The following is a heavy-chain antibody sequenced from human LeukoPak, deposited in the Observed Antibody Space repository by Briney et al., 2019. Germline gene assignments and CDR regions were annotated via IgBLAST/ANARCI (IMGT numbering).Heavy chain of an antibody. V-gene: IGHV4-59*01. CDR3: AREPIAARAEGAVDY. Sequence: SETLSLTCTVSGGSISSYYWSWIRQPPGKGLEWIGYIYYSGSTNYNPSLKSRVTISVDTSKNQFSLKLSSVTAADTAVYYCAREPIAARAEGAVDYWGQGTLVTVSS. CDR1: GGSISSYY. CDR2: IYYSGST. D-gene: IGHD6-6*01. J-gene: IGHJ4*02.